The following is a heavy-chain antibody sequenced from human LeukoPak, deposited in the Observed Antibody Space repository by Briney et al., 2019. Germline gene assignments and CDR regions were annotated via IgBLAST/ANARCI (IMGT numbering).Heavy chain of an antibody. J-gene: IGHJ4*02. CDR1: GFTFSSYW. CDR2: IKTDGSQI. D-gene: IGHD3-22*01. Sequence: GGSLRLSCVASGFTFSSYWMTWVRQAPGKGLEWVANIKTDGSQIYYVDSVKGRFTISRGNAKNSLYLQMNSLRAEDTAVYYCARDEGIYYDSSGYPFDYWGQGTLVTVSS. CDR3: ARDEGIYYDSSGYPFDY. V-gene: IGHV3-7*01.